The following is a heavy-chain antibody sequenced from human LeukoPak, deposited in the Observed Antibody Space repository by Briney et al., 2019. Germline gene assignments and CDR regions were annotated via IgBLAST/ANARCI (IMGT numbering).Heavy chain of an antibody. CDR3: AKDWGNWGYGYYFDH. D-gene: IGHD7-27*01. V-gene: IGHV3-30*18. CDR1: GFTFSTYG. J-gene: IGHJ4*02. Sequence: GRSLRLSCAASGFTFSTYGMHWVRQAPGKGLEWVAVISFVGSNKYYPDSVKGRFTISRDNSKNTLYLQMNSLRAEDTAVYYCAKDWGNWGYGYYFDHWGQGTLVTVSS. CDR2: ISFVGSNK.